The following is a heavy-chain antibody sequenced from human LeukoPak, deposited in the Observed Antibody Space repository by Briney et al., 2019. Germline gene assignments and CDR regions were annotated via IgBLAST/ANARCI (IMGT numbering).Heavy chain of an antibody. V-gene: IGHV3-43*01. CDR3: AKADTTLDPFDH. J-gene: IGHJ4*02. CDR2: ISWDAGRT. D-gene: IGHD5-18*01. CDR1: GFTFDDYT. Sequence: GGSLGLSCAASGFTFDDYTMHWVRQAPGKGLEWVSLISWDAGRTYYADSVKGRFTISRDNSKNSLYLQMNSLRTEDTALYYCAKADTTLDPFDHWGQGTLVTVSS.